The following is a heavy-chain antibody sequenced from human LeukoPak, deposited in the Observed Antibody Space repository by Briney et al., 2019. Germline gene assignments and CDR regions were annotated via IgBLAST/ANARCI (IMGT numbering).Heavy chain of an antibody. CDR1: GFTFSSYG. D-gene: IGHD3-3*01. Sequence: GGSLRLSCAPSGFTFSSYGMHWVREAPGKGLEWVAVIWYDGSNKYYADSVKGRFTISRDNSKNTLYLQMNSLRAEDTAVYYCARDLFWSASRYFDYWGQGTLVTVSS. V-gene: IGHV3-33*01. J-gene: IGHJ4*02. CDR2: IWYDGSNK. CDR3: ARDLFWSASRYFDY.